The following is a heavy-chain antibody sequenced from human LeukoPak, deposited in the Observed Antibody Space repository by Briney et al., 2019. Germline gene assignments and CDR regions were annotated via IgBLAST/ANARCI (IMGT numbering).Heavy chain of an antibody. CDR1: GGTFNSFA. CDR2: IIPIYPTT. V-gene: IGHV1-69*13. D-gene: IGHD3-3*01. J-gene: IGHJ3*01. Sequence: EASVKVSCKASGGTFNSFALSWVRQAPGQGLEWMGGIIPIYPTTDYAQKFQGRVTIRADESTGTVSIELSNLRSEDTAVYYCARTSFPLLGWTTSIPFDVWGQGTPVIVSS. CDR3: ARTSFPLLGWTTSIPFDV.